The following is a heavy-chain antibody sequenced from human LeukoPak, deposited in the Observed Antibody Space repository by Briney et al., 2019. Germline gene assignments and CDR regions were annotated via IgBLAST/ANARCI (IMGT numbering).Heavy chain of an antibody. CDR2: INPNSGGT. CDR1: GYTFTGYY. CDR3: APTHYSSSWYYFDY. Sequence: GASVKVSCKASGYTFTGYYIHWVRQAPGQRLEWMGWINPNSGGTNYAQKFQGRVTMTRDTSISTAYMELTRLRSDDTAVYYCAPTHYSSSWYYFDYWGQGTLVTVSS. D-gene: IGHD6-13*01. J-gene: IGHJ4*02. V-gene: IGHV1-2*02.